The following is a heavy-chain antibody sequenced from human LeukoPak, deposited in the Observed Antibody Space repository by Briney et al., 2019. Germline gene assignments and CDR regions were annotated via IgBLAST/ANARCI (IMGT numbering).Heavy chain of an antibody. CDR1: GFTFSSYS. D-gene: IGHD3-22*01. CDR3: ARMDPAYYYDSSGYPLDY. Sequence: GGSLRLSCAASGFTFSSYSMNWVRQAPGKGLEWVSSISSSSSYIYYADSVKGRFIISRDNAKNSLYLQMNSLRAEDTAVYYCARMDPAYYYDSSGYPLDYWGQGTLVTVSS. V-gene: IGHV3-21*01. CDR2: ISSSSSYI. J-gene: IGHJ4*02.